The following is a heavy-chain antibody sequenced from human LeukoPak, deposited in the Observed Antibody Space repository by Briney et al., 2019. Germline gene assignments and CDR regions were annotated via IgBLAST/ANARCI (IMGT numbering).Heavy chain of an antibody. V-gene: IGHV1-69*04. Sequence: SVKVSCKASGGTFSSYAISWVRQAPGQGLEWMGRIIPILGIANYAQKFQGRVTITADKSTSTAYMELSSLRSEDTAVYYCARGSPMVGGYFDLWGRGTLVTVSS. CDR1: GGTFSSYA. CDR3: ARGSPMVGGYFDL. J-gene: IGHJ2*01. CDR2: IIPILGIA. D-gene: IGHD2-15*01.